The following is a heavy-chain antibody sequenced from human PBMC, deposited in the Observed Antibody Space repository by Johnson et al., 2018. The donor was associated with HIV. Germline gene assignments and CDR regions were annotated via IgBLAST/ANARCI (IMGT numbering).Heavy chain of an antibody. V-gene: IGHV3-49*04. J-gene: IGHJ3*02. D-gene: IGHD2/OR15-2a*01. CDR1: GFTFGDYV. CDR3: SRVWSFYGAFDI. Sequence: VQLVESGGGLVQPGRSLRLSCRASGFTFGDYVISWVRQAPGKGLEWVGFIRSKAAGGTTDYDAPVKGRFTIARDDSKSIAYLQMNSLTTEDTAVYYCSRVWSFYGAFDIWGQGTMVTVSS. CDR2: IRSKAAGGTT.